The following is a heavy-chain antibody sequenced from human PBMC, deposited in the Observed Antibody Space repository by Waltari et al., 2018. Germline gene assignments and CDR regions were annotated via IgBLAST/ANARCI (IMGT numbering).Heavy chain of an antibody. CDR2: IKSKNDGGTT. CDR3: TTGDSSGSLDY. Sequence: EVQLVESGGGLVKPGGSLRLSCAASGFTFSNAWMSWVRQAPGKGLEWVGRIKSKNDGGTTDYAAPVKGRFTISRDDSKNTLYLQMNSLKTEDTAVYYCTTGDSSGSLDYWGQGTLVTVSS. V-gene: IGHV3-15*01. J-gene: IGHJ4*02. D-gene: IGHD6-19*01. CDR1: GFTFSNAW.